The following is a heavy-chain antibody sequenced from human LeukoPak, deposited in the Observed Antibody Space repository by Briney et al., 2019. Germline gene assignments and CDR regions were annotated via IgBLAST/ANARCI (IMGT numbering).Heavy chain of an antibody. CDR2: ISGSGGST. J-gene: IGHJ4*02. V-gene: IGHV3-23*01. D-gene: IGHD6-6*01. CDR3: AKDGIAASLWPYYFDY. CDR1: GFTFSSYA. Sequence: PGGSLRLSCAASGFTFSSYAMSWVRQAPGKGLEWVSAISGSGGSTYYADSVKGRFTISRDNSKNTLYLQMNSLRAEDTAVYYCAKDGIAASLWPYYFDYWGQGTLVTVSS.